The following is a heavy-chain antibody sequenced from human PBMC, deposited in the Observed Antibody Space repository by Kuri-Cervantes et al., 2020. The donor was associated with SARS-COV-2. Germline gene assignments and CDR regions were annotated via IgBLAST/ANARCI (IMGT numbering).Heavy chain of an antibody. CDR2: INPNSGGT. CDR1: GYTFTGYY. J-gene: IGHJ4*02. V-gene: IGHV1-2*04. CDR3: ARGGEHHHILRFLESFHFDS. Sequence: ASVKVSCKASGYTFTGYYMHWVRQAPGQGLEWMGWINPNSGGTDYAQRYQGWVTMTRDTSTRTAFMELNRLTPDDTAVYFCARGGEHHHILRFLESFHFDSWGQGTLVTVSS. D-gene: IGHD3-3*01.